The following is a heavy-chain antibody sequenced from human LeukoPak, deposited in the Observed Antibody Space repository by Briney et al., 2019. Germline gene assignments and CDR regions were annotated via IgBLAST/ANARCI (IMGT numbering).Heavy chain of an antibody. V-gene: IGHV4-59*01. CDR3: ARDGGGEHYFDY. D-gene: IGHD3-16*01. Sequence: SETLSLTXTVSGGSISSYYWSWIRQPPGKGLEWIGYIYYSGSTNYNPSLKSRVTISVDTSKNQFSLKLSSVTAADTAVYYCARDGGGEHYFDYWGQGTLVTVSS. CDR2: IYYSGST. CDR1: GGSISSYY. J-gene: IGHJ4*02.